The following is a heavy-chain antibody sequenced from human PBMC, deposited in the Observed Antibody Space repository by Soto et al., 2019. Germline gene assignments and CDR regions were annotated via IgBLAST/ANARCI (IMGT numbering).Heavy chain of an antibody. J-gene: IGHJ5*02. Sequence: QVQLQESGPGLVKPSGTLSLTCAVSGDSITSSAWWSCVRQPPGKGLEWVGEIHLGGTTNYNPSLKSRVTISVDKSKSQFSLILNSETAADTAIYYCARGDIWRLDLWGRGNMVTVSS. V-gene: IGHV4-4*02. D-gene: IGHD2-15*01. CDR1: GDSITSSAW. CDR2: IHLGGTT. CDR3: ARGDIWRLDL.